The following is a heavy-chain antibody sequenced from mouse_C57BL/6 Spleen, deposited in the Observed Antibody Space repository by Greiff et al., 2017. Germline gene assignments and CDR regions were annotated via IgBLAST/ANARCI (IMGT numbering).Heavy chain of an antibody. J-gene: IGHJ1*03. V-gene: IGHV3-6*01. CDR2: ISYDGSN. Sequence: EVKLMESGPGLVKPSQSLSLTCSVTGYSITSGYYWNWIRQFPGNKLEWMGYISYDGSNNYNPSLKNRISITRDTSKNQFFLKLNSVTTEDTATYYCARGDSTDWYFDVWGTGTTVTVSS. CDR3: ARGDSTDWYFDV. D-gene: IGHD2-5*01. CDR1: GYSITSGYY.